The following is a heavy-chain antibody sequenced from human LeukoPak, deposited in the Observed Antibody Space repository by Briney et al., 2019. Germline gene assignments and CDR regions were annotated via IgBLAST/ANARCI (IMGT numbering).Heavy chain of an antibody. CDR2: IYYSGST. D-gene: IGHD3-10*01. V-gene: IGHV4-59*01. Sequence: SQTLSLTCTVSGDSISSYYWSWIRQPPGKGLEWIRYIYYSGSTNYNPSLTSRVTISVDTSKNQFSLKLSSVTAADTAVYYCARYGSGSYYNGPPFDYWGQGTLVTVSS. J-gene: IGHJ4*02. CDR1: GDSISSYY. CDR3: ARYGSGSYYNGPPFDY.